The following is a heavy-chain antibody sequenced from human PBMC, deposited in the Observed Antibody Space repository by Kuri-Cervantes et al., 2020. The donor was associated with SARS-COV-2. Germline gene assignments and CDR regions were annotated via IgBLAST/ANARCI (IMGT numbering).Heavy chain of an antibody. Sequence: GSLRLSCTVSGYSISSGYYWGWIRQPPGKGPEWIGSIYYSGSTYYNPSLKSRVTISVDTSKNQFSLKLSSVTAADTAVYYCARHRTLAYYDILTGYYNNDAFDIWGQGTMVTVSS. J-gene: IGHJ3*02. D-gene: IGHD3-9*01. CDR3: ARHRTLAYYDILTGYYNNDAFDI. CDR2: IYYSGST. CDR1: GYSISSGYY. V-gene: IGHV4-38-2*02.